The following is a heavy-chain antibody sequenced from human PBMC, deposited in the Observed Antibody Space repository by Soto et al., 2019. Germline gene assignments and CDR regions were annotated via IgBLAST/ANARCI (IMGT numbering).Heavy chain of an antibody. CDR2: INSDGSST. V-gene: IGHV3-74*01. CDR3: ARDDYDSSGYTRFDY. CDR1: GFTFSSYW. Sequence: GGSLRLSCAASGFTFSSYWMHWVRQAPGKGLVWVSRINSDGSSTSYADSVKGRFTISRDNAKNTLYLQINSLRAEDTAVYYCARDDYDSSGYTRFDYWGQGTLVTVSS. D-gene: IGHD3-22*01. J-gene: IGHJ4*02.